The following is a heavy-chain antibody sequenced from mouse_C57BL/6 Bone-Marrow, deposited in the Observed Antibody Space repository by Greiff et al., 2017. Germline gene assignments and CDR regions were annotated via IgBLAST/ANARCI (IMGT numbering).Heavy chain of an antibody. CDR1: GYTFTSYW. V-gene: IGHV1-72*01. CDR2: IDPNSGGT. CDR3: AQGGTVVAPDFDV. D-gene: IGHD1-1*01. J-gene: IGHJ1*03. Sequence: QVQLQQPGAELVKPGASVKLSCKASGYTFTSYWMHWVKQRPGRGLEWIGRIDPNSGGTKYNEQFKSKATLTVDKPSRTAYMQLSRLASEDSAVYYCAQGGTVVAPDFDVWGTGTTVTVSS.